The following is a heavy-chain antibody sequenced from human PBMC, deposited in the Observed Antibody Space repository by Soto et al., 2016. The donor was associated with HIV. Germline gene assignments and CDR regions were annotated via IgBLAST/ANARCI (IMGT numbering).Heavy chain of an antibody. CDR3: ARDKYIAYGMDV. CDR1: GFTVSNDY. V-gene: IGHV3-53*02. CDR2: IHTGGTT. Sequence: EVQLVETGGGLIQPGGSLRLSCAASGFTVSNDYMNWVRQAPGKGLEWVSIIHTGGTTYYADTVKGRFTISRDGYRNTVYLQMNSLRAEDTAVYYCARDKYIAYGMDVWGQGTTVIVSS. J-gene: IGHJ6*02. D-gene: IGHD2-15*01.